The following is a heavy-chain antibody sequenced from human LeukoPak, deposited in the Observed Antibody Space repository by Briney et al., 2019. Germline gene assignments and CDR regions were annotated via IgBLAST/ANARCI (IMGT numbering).Heavy chain of an antibody. J-gene: IGHJ4*02. CDR3: TRGPGSTWYSDY. CDR1: GFTVSSNY. D-gene: IGHD6-13*01. CDR2: IYSGGDT. V-gene: IGHV3-53*05. Sequence: GGSLRLSCAASGFTVSSNYMNWVRQTPGKGLEWVSIIYSGGDTYYADSVKGRFTISRDNSKNTLYLQMNSLRPEDTAVYYCTRGPGSTWYSDYWGQGTLVTVSS.